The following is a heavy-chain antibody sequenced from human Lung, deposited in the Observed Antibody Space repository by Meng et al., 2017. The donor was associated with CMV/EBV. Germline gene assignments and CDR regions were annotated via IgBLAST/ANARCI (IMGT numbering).Heavy chain of an antibody. J-gene: IGHJ4*02. Sequence: QPQLVQSGXEVGKXXXSVKVSCKASGYSFSTFGISWVRQVPGQRLEWVGWSSTRYGQTRYAQNLQGRVILSTDTSTNTAYMTLRDLTFDDTAVYFCARESERFGELYDYWGQGTLVTVSS. D-gene: IGHD3-10*01. V-gene: IGHV1-18*01. CDR2: SSTRYGQT. CDR1: GYSFSTFG. CDR3: ARESERFGELYDY.